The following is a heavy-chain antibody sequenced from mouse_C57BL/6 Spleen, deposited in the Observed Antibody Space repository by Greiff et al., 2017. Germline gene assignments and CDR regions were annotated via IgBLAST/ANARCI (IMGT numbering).Heavy chain of an antibody. Sequence: EVHLVESGGDLVKPGGSLKLSCAASGFTFSSYGMSWVRQTPDKRLEWVATISSGGSYTYYPDSVKGRFTISRDNAKNTLYLQMSSLKSEDTAMYYCASITTVVAPYAMDYWGQGTSVTVSS. V-gene: IGHV5-6*01. J-gene: IGHJ4*01. D-gene: IGHD1-1*01. CDR1: GFTFSSYG. CDR2: ISSGGSYT. CDR3: ASITTVVAPYAMDY.